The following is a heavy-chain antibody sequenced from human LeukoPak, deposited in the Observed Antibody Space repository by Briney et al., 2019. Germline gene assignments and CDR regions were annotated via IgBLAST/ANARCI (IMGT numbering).Heavy chain of an antibody. D-gene: IGHD4-23*01. CDR3: ARHDYGGNSGDY. Sequence: KPGGSLRLSCAASGFTFSSYSMNWVRQAPGKGLEWVSFISSSSSYIYYADSVKGRFTISRDNAKNSLYLQMNSLRAEDTAVYYCARHDYGGNSGDYWGQGTLVTVSS. CDR2: ISSSSSYI. CDR1: GFTFSSYS. J-gene: IGHJ4*02. V-gene: IGHV3-21*01.